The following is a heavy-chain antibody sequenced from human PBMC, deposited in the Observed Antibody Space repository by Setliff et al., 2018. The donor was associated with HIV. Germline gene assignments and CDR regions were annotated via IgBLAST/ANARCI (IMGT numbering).Heavy chain of an antibody. CDR1: GYTFAAYY. CDR3: ARYVSDWFYIDS. D-gene: IGHD3-9*01. CDR2: INPGSGDT. Sequence: ASVKVSCKASGYTFAAYYIHWLRQAPGQGLEWMGWINPGSGDTNYAQKFQGRVTMSVDTSKNQFSLKLSSVTAADTAVYYCARYVSDWFYIDSWGQGTLVTVSS. J-gene: IGHJ4*02. V-gene: IGHV1-2*02.